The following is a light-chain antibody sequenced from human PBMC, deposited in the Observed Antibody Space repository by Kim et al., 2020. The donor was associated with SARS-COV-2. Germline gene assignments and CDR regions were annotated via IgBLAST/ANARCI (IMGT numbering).Light chain of an antibody. Sequence: VGLGQTARITCGGNNIGSKNVYWYQQKPGQAPVLVIYRDTNRPSEIPERFSGSNSGNTATLTISRAQAGDEADYYCQVWDSSTAVFGGGTQLTVL. CDR1: NIGSKN. CDR2: RDT. CDR3: QVWDSSTAV. J-gene: IGLJ3*02. V-gene: IGLV3-9*01.